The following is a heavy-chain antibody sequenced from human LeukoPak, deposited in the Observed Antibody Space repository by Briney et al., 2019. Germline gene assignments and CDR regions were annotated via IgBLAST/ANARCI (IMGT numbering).Heavy chain of an antibody. D-gene: IGHD4-23*01. CDR1: GFNFGYYA. CDR3: AKEGGGRTFDY. Sequence: TGGSLRLSCAASGFNFGYYAMHWVRQAPGKGLDWVAFIRYDGGDTYYADSVRGRFTVSRDNSKNTPYLQMNSLTAEDTALYYCAKEGGGRTFDYWGQGTLVTVSS. V-gene: IGHV3-30*02. CDR2: IRYDGGDT. J-gene: IGHJ4*02.